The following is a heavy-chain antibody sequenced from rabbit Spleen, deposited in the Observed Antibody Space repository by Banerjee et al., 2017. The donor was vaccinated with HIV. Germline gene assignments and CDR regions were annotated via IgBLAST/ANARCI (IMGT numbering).Heavy chain of an antibody. D-gene: IGHD1-1*01. CDR2: IYTGDGTT. CDR1: GFSFSSGYW. J-gene: IGHJ2*01. CDR3: ARNYVNVFDP. V-gene: IGHV1S45*01. Sequence: EESGGDLVKPEGSLTLTCTASGFSFSSGYWICWVRQAPGKGLEWIACIYTGDGTTYYATWAKGRFTISKTSSTTVTLQMTSLTAADTATYFCARNYVNVFDPWGQGTLVTVS.